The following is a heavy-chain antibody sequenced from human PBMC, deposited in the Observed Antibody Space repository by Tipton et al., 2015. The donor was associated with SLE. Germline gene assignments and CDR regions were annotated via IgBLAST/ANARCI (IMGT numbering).Heavy chain of an antibody. CDR3: AKSDSSDEMGAFDI. V-gene: IGHV3-30*04. J-gene: IGHJ3*02. Sequence: QLVQSGGGVVQPGSSLRLSCVASGFPFNTYPMHWVRQAPGKGLEWVAIMPYDGSSESYADSVKGRFIISRDNSKNTLYVEMKSLRAEDTAMYYCAKSDSSDEMGAFDIWGQGTMVTVSS. CDR2: MPYDGSSE. CDR1: GFPFNTYP. D-gene: IGHD3-22*01.